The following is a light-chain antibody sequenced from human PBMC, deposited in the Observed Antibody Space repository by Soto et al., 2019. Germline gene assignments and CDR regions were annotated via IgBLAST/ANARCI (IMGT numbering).Light chain of an antibody. V-gene: IGLV2-23*01. CDR3: CSYVGASTYD. Sequence: SVLTQPAAGCGAAGQSITMSCTETTSFFGTYNFVSWYQQHPGKAPQVLIYEDTKRPSGVSNRFSGSTSGSTASLTISGPQTEDEADYSCCSYVGASTYDFGTGTKVTVL. CDR2: EDT. CDR1: TSFFGTYNF. J-gene: IGLJ1*01.